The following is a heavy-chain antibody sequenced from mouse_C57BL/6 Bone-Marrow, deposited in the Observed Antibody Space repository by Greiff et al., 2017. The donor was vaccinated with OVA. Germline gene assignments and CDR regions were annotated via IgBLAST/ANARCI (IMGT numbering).Heavy chain of an antibody. V-gene: IGHV5-6*01. Sequence: EVNLVESGGDLVKPGGSLKLSCAASGFTFSSYGMSWVRQTPDKRLEWVATISSGGSYTYYPDSVKGRFTISRDNAKNTLYLQMSSLKSEDTAMYYCTREGDYGYYFDYWGQGTTLTVSS. J-gene: IGHJ2*01. CDR1: GFTFSSYG. CDR2: ISSGGSYT. D-gene: IGHD1-1*01. CDR3: TREGDYGYYFDY.